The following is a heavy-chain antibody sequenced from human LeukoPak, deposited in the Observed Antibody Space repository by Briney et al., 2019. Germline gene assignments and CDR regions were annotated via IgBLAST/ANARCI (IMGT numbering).Heavy chain of an antibody. CDR1: GGSISSSSYY. CDR3: ARHLGIVVVPAALDY. V-gene: IGHV4-39*01. D-gene: IGHD2-2*01. CDR2: IHYSGST. Sequence: TSETLSLTCTVSGGSISSSSYYWGWIRQPPGKGLEWIGSIHYSGSTYYNPSLKSRVTISVDTSKNQFSLKLSSVTAADTAVYYCARHLGIVVVPAALDYWGQGTLVTVSS. J-gene: IGHJ4*02.